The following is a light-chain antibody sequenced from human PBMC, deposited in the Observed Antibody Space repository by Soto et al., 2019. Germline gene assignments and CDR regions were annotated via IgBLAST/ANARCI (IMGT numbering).Light chain of an antibody. J-gene: IGKJ4*01. CDR1: QDISRY. V-gene: IGKV1-33*01. CDR3: QQYDNLPLT. Sequence: DIQMTQSPSSLSSSVGDRVTITCQASQDISRYLNWYQHKPGKAPKLLIYDASNLETRVPSRFSGSGSGTDFTFTISSLQPEDFATYYCQQYDNLPLTFGGGTKVDI. CDR2: DAS.